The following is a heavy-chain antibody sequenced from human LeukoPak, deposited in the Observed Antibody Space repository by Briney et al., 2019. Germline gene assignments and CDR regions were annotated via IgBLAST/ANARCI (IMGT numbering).Heavy chain of an antibody. D-gene: IGHD5-12*01. V-gene: IGHV1-69*05. CDR1: VDTFSTYA. Sequence: GASVKVSCKAPVDTFSTYAINWVRQAPGQGLEWMGGIIPIFGTANYAQKFQGRVTISTDESTSTAYMELSSLRSEDTAVYYCARGDIVGRGRHYYCYMDVWGKETRVSVSS. CDR2: IIPIFGTA. J-gene: IGHJ6*03. CDR3: ARGDIVGRGRHYYCYMDV.